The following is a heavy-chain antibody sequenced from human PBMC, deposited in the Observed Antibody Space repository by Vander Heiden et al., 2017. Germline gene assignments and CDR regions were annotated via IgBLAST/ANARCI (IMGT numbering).Heavy chain of an antibody. V-gene: IGHV3-49*03. CDR3: TRAGCSDPRCYTDWGVRGWFDP. Sequence: EVQLVESGGDLVQPGRSLRLSCTASGFTFGDFDYAVSWFRQAPGKGLEWVGLVRSKAYGGTTEYAASVKGRFTISRDDSKSIAYLQMNSLRSEDTAVYYCTRAGCSDPRCYTDWGVRGWFDPWGRGTLVTVSS. J-gene: IGHJ5*02. CDR2: VRSKAYGGTT. D-gene: IGHD2-2*02. CDR1: GFTFGDFDYA.